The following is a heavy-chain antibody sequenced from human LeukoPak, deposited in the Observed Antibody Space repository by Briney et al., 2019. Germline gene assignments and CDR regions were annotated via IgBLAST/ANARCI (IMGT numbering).Heavy chain of an antibody. CDR2: ISAYNGNT. J-gene: IGHJ3*02. CDR3: ARGSYYYDSSGYDI. CDR1: GYTFTSYG. V-gene: IGHV1-18*01. D-gene: IGHD3-22*01. Sequence: ASVKVSCKASGYTFTSYGISWVRQAPGQGLEWMGWISAYNGNTNYAQKLQGRVTVTTDTSTSTAYMELRSLRSDDTAAYYCARGSYYYDSSGYDIWGQGTMVTVSS.